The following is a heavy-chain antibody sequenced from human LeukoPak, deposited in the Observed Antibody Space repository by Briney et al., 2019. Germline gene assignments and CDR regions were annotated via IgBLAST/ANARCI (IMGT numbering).Heavy chain of an antibody. CDR1: GGSFSSEA. CDR2: IIPIFGTA. D-gene: IGHD2-15*01. CDR3: GRKAGDCGGGSCYSIDY. J-gene: IGHJ4*02. V-gene: IGHV1-69*05. Sequence: ASVKVSCKAFGGSFSSEAISWVGQAPGQGLEWMGGIIPIFGTANYAQKFQGRVTITRAESTSTAYMEVSSLRSEDTAVYYCGRKAGDCGGGSCYSIDYWGQGTLVTVSS.